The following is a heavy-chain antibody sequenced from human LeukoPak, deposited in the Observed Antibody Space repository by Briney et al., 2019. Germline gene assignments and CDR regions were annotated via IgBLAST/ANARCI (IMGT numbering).Heavy chain of an antibody. CDR3: ARAGYYGSGSYRY. V-gene: IGHV4-4*07. J-gene: IGHJ4*02. CDR1: GGSFSTYY. Sequence: PSETLSLTCTVSGGSFSTYYWSWIRQPAGKGLEWIGHIYTSGATNYNPSLKSRVTISVDASKNQFSLKLSSVTAADTAVYYCARAGYYGSGSYRYWGQGTLVTVSS. D-gene: IGHD3-10*01. CDR2: IYTSGAT.